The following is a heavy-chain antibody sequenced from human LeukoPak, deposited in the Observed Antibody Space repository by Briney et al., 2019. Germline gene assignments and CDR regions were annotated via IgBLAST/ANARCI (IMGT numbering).Heavy chain of an antibody. CDR2: MNPNSGNT. CDR3: ARWDYDFWSGYYYFDY. Sequence: GASVKVSCKASGYTFTSYDINWVRQATGQGLEWMGWMNPNSGNTGYAQKFQGRVTMTRNTSISTAYMELSSLRSEDTAVYYCARWDYDFWSGYYYFDYWGQGTLVTVSS. J-gene: IGHJ4*02. D-gene: IGHD3-3*01. CDR1: GYTFTSYD. V-gene: IGHV1-8*01.